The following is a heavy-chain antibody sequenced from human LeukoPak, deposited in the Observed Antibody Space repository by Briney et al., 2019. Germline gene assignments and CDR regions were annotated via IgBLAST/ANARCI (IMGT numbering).Heavy chain of an antibody. CDR3: ARTSRSSGGVDY. J-gene: IGHJ4*02. D-gene: IGHD6-6*01. V-gene: IGHV4-39*01. CDR1: GGSISSSNYY. Sequence: PSETLSLTCTVSGGSISSSNYYWGWIRQPPGKGLEWIGSVFYSGTSDYNPSLKSRVTISINTSKKQFSLKLGSVTAADTAVYYCARTSRSSGGVDYWGQGSLVTVSS. CDR2: VFYSGTS.